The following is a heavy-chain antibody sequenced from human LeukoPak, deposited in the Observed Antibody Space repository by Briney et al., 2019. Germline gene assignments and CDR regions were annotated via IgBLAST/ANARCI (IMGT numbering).Heavy chain of an antibody. CDR3: ARGQVGAIAYWYFDL. D-gene: IGHD1-26*01. Sequence: KPSETLSLTCTVSGGSISSYYWSWIRQPPGKGLEWIGYIYYSGSTNYNPSLKSRVTISVDTSKNQFSLKLSSVTAGDTAVYYCARGQVGAIAYWYFDLWCRGTLVTVSS. CDR1: GGSISSYY. J-gene: IGHJ2*01. CDR2: IYYSGST. V-gene: IGHV4-59*01.